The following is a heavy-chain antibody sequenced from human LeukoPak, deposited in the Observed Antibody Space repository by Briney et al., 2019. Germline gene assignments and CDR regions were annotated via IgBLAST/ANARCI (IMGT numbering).Heavy chain of an antibody. CDR2: INPNSGGT. CDR1: GYTFTGYY. V-gene: IGHV1-2*02. CDR3: VRQRGSYNWSYDY. D-gene: IGHD1-26*01. J-gene: IGHJ4*02. Sequence: ASVKVSCKASGYTFTGYYMHWVRQAPGQGLEWMGWINPNSGGTNYAQKFQGRVTMTRDTSISTAYMELSRPRSDDTAVYYCVRQRGSYNWSYDYWGQGTLVTVSS.